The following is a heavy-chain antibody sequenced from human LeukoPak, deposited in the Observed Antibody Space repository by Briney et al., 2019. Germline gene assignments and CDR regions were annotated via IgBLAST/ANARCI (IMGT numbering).Heavy chain of an antibody. CDR1: GYTFTSYD. V-gene: IGHV1-8*01. J-gene: IGHJ3*02. Sequence: ASVKVSCKASGYTFTSYDINWVRQATGQGLEWMGWMNPNSGNTGYAQKFQGRVTMTRNTSISTAYMELSSLRSEDTAVYYCARDISGGNSYGGYAFDIWGQGTMVTVSS. CDR3: ARDISGGNSYGGYAFDI. D-gene: IGHD4-23*01. CDR2: MNPNSGNT.